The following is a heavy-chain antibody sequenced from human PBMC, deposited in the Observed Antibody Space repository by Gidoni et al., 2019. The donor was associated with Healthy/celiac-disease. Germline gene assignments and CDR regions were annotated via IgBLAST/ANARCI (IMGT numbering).Heavy chain of an antibody. Sequence: QVQLQESGPGLVKPSETLSLTCTVSGGSVSSGSYYWSWIRQPPGKGLEWIGYIYYSGSTNYNPSLKSRVTISVDTSKNQFSLKLSSVTAADTAVYYCARGNLRYYYVWGSQYYFDYWGQGTLVTVSS. CDR2: IYYSGST. CDR3: ARGNLRYYYVWGSQYYFDY. V-gene: IGHV4-61*01. D-gene: IGHD3-16*01. J-gene: IGHJ4*02. CDR1: GGSVSSGSYY.